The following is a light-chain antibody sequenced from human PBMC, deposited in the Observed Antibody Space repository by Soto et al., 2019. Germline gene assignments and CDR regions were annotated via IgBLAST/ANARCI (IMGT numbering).Light chain of an antibody. CDR3: QQYSSSPLLT. CDR2: GAS. V-gene: IGKV3-20*01. CDR1: QSVSSSY. Sequence: EIVLTQSPGTLSLSPGERATLSCRASQSVSSSYLAWYQQKLGQSPRLLIYGASSRATGIPDRFSGSGSGTDFTLTISRLEPEDFAVYYCQQYSSSPLLTFGGGTKVEIK. J-gene: IGKJ4*01.